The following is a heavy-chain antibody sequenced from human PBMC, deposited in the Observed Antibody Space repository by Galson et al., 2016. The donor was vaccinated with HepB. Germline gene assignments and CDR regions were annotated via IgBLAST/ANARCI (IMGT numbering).Heavy chain of an antibody. CDR1: GGSISGYY. V-gene: IGHV4-59*01. Sequence: SETLSLTCIVSGGSISGYYWSWIRQPPGKGLDWIGYISYSGSANSNPSLKSRVTVSVDTSKNQFSLKLSSVTAADTAVYYCARGPLYSSAWYFFDYWGQGTLVTVSS. CDR2: ISYSGSA. J-gene: IGHJ4*02. D-gene: IGHD6-19*01. CDR3: ARGPLYSSAWYFFDY.